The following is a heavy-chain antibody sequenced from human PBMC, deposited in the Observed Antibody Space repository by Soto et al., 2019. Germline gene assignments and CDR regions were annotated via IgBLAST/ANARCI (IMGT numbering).Heavy chain of an antibody. Sequence: ASVKVSCKASGYIFAHYFIHWVRQAPGQGLEWMAIVDPTGSRTSHAHKFQGRVTLTRDASTGTVYLELNRLTSEDTALYYCARDSTTMVTGFDNWGRGNLVTVSS. CDR3: ARDSTTMVTGFDN. CDR1: GYIFAHYF. V-gene: IGHV1-46*01. CDR2: VDPTGSRT. D-gene: IGHD5-18*01. J-gene: IGHJ4*02.